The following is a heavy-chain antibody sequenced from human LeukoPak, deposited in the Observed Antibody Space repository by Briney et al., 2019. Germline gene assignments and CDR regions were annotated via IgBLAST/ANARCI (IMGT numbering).Heavy chain of an antibody. Sequence: PSETLSLTCTVSGGSITSYYWSSIRQAPGKGLEWIGNIFYNGSPNYNPSLKSRLIISVDTSKNQFSLILSSVTAADTAVYYCARARYCSTTSCPLQWGPGPLVPVFS. V-gene: IGHV4-59*01. CDR2: IFYNGSP. J-gene: IGHJ1*01. CDR1: GGSITSYY. CDR3: ARARYCSTTSCPLQ. D-gene: IGHD2-2*01.